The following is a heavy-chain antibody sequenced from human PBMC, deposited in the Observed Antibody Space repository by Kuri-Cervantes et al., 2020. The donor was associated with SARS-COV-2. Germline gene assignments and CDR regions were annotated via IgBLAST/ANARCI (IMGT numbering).Heavy chain of an antibody. D-gene: IGHD2-8*01. CDR3: ARQYCTNGVCYTPFDY. J-gene: IGHJ4*02. CDR1: GGSISSSSYY. V-gene: IGHV4-39*01. Sequence: SETLSLTCTVSGGSISSSSYYWGWIRQPPGKGLEWIGSIYYSGSTYYNPSLKSRVTISVDTSKTQFSLKLSSVTAADTAVYYCARQYCTNGVCYTPFDYWGQGTLVTVSS. CDR2: IYYSGST.